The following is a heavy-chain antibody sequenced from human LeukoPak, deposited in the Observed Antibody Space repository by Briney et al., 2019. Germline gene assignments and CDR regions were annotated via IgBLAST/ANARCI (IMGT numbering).Heavy chain of an antibody. CDR3: ARRCYDSSGFDY. Sequence: GGSLRLSCAASGFTFTTYAMSWVRQAPGKGLEWVSAISGSGGSTYYADSVKGRFTISRDNSKNTLYLQMNSLRAEDTAVYYCARRCYDSSGFDYWGQGTLVTVSS. D-gene: IGHD3-22*01. CDR1: GFTFTTYA. CDR2: ISGSGGST. V-gene: IGHV3-23*01. J-gene: IGHJ4*02.